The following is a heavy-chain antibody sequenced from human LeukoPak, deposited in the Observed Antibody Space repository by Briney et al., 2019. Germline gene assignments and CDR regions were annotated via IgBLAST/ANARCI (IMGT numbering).Heavy chain of an antibody. J-gene: IGHJ5*02. V-gene: IGHV4-34*08. D-gene: IGHD2-2*01. CDR3: ATSSHLSSYHWFDP. CDR1: GVTFSSYC. CDR2: IDHSGST. Sequence: SETLSLTCAAYGVTFSSYCLSWVRQPPGKGLEWIGEIDHSGSTKCNPSLKGRVTISLDTSKNQFSQDLTSVTAADTGVYYCATSSHLSSYHWFDPWGQGTLVTVSS.